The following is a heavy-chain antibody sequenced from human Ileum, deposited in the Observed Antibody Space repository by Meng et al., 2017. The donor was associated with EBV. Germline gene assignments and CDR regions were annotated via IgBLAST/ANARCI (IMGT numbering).Heavy chain of an antibody. J-gene: IGHJ4*02. CDR2: IYHSGST. V-gene: IGHV4-4*02. D-gene: IGHD6-19*01. CDR3: ARVGQWLPIDY. Sequence: VQLQAPGPGLVKPSGPLSLNCAVSGGSNSSSNWWSWVRQPPGKGLEWIGEIYHSGSTNYNPSLKSRVTISVDKSKNQFSLNLSSVTAADTAVYYCARVGQWLPIDYWGQGTLVTVSS. CDR1: GGSNSSSNW.